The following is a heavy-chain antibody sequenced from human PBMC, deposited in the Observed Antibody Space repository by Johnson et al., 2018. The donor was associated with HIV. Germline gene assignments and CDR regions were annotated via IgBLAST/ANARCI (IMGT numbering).Heavy chain of an antibody. CDR3: AKGPILDDGFDI. D-gene: IGHD3-3*01. CDR1: GFTVSSNY. V-gene: IGHV3-30*02. Sequence: QEKLVESGGGLVQPGGSLRLSCAASGFTVSSNYMSWVRQAPGKGLEWVAFIRYDGSNKYYADYVKGRFTISRDNSKNTLYLQMNSLRAEDTAVYYCAKGPILDDGFDIWGQGTMVTVSS. CDR2: IRYDGSNK. J-gene: IGHJ3*02.